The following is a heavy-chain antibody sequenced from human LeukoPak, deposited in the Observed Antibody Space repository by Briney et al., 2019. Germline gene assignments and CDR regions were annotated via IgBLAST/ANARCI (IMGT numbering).Heavy chain of an antibody. CDR2: IYYSGST. CDR1: GGSISSGDYY. D-gene: IGHD5-18*01. V-gene: IGHV4-30-4*01. Sequence: SETLSLTCTVSGGSISSGDYYWSWIRQPPGKGLEWIGYIYYSGSTYYNPSLKSRVTISVDTSKNQFSLKLSSVTAADTAVYYCARGTEDTAMVTVGFDYWGQGTLVTVSS. CDR3: ARGTEDTAMVTVGFDY. J-gene: IGHJ4*02.